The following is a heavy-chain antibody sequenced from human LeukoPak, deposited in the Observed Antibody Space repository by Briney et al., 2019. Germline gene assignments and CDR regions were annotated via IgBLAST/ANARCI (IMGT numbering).Heavy chain of an antibody. D-gene: IGHD4-17*01. V-gene: IGHV4-39*01. CDR2: IYYSGNT. J-gene: IGHJ4*02. CDR3: ARSGGVFGSSYGDYDYDY. CDR1: GGSISSSNYY. Sequence: SETLSLTCTVSGGSISSSNYYWGWIRQPPGKGLEWIGTIYYSGNTFHNPSLKSRVTISVDTSKNQFSLKLSSVTAGDTAVYYCARSGGVFGSSYGDYDYDYWGQGTLVTVSS.